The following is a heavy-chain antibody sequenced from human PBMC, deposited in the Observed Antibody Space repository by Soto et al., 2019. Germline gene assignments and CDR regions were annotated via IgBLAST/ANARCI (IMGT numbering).Heavy chain of an antibody. CDR1: GESMSNTAYY. D-gene: IGHD1-26*01. J-gene: IGHJ4*02. V-gene: IGHV4-39*01. CDR3: ARLKSTYSGSYYGGGFFDY. Sequence: QLQLQESGPGLVKPSETLSLTCNVSGESMSNTAYYWGWIRQTPGKGLEWIGSIFYTGSAYYNSSLKRRVTTSVDTAKNQFSLKLLSVAAADTAIYYCARLKSTYSGSYYGGGFFDYWGQGSLVTVSS. CDR2: IFYTGSA.